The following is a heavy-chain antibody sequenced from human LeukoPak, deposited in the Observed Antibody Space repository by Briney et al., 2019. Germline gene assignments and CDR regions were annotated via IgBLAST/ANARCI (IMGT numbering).Heavy chain of an antibody. V-gene: IGHV3-9*01. CDR1: GFTFDDYV. CDR3: AKAVPGTKYYFDY. CDR2: ISWNSGSI. J-gene: IGHJ4*02. Sequence: GGSLRLSCAASGFTFDDYVMHWVRQAPGKGLEWVSGISWNSGSIGYADSVKGRFTISRDNAKNSLYLQMNSLRAEDTALYYCAKAVPGTKYYFDYWGQGTLVTVSS. D-gene: IGHD3-10*01.